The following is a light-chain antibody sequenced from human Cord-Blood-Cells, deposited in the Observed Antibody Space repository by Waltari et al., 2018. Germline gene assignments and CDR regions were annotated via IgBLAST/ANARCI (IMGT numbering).Light chain of an antibody. V-gene: IGKV4-1*01. CDR1: QSVLYSSNNKNY. J-gene: IGKJ1*01. CDR2: GAS. Sequence: DIVMTQSPDSLAVSLGERATINCQSSQSVLYSSNNKNYLAWYQQKPGQPPKLLICGASTRESGVPDLCSGSGSGTDFTITISSLQAEDVAVYYCQQYYSTPPTFGQGTKVEIK. CDR3: QQYYSTPPT.